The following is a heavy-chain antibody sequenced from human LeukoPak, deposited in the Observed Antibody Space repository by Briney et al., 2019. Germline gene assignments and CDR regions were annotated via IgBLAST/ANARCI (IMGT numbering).Heavy chain of an antibody. D-gene: IGHD4-11*01. CDR1: GGTFSSYA. CDR2: IIPIFGTA. CDR3: ARRSNYPYYYGMDV. J-gene: IGHJ6*02. V-gene: IGHV1-69*13. Sequence: ASAKVSCKASGGTFSSYAISWVRQAPGQGLEWMGGIIPIFGTANYAQKFQGRVTITADESTSTAYMELSSLRSEDTAVYYCARRSNYPYYYGMDVWGQGTTVTVSS.